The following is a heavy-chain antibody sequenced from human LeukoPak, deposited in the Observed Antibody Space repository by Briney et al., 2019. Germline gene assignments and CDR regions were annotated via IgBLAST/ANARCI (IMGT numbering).Heavy chain of an antibody. Sequence: GGSLRLSCAASGFTFSSYWMHWVRQAPGKGLVWVSRINSDGSSTNYADSVKGRFTISRDNAKNTLYLQMNSLRAEDTAVYYCARSSVLRYFDRLSPEAAEYFQHWGQGTLVTVSS. D-gene: IGHD3-9*01. CDR3: ARSSVLRYFDRLSPEAAEYFQH. J-gene: IGHJ1*01. V-gene: IGHV3-74*01. CDR2: INSDGSST. CDR1: GFTFSSYW.